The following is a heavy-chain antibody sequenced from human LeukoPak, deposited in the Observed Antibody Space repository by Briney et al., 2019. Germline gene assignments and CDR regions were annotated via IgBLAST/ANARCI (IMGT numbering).Heavy chain of an antibody. Sequence: GGSLRLSCAASGFTFSSYDMHWDRQATRKGLEWVSATGTAGDTYYPGSVKGRFTISRENAKNSLYLQMNSLRAGDTAVYYCARRDSSGWYVFDYWGQGTLVTVSS. CDR2: TGTAGDT. D-gene: IGHD6-19*01. V-gene: IGHV3-13*04. CDR3: ARRDSSGWYVFDY. CDR1: GFTFSSYD. J-gene: IGHJ4*02.